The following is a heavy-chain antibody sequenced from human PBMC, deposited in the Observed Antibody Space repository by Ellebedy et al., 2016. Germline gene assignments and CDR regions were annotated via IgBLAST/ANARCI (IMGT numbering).Heavy chain of an antibody. CDR1: GLPFSTFF. J-gene: IGHJ4*02. CDR2: ISANGNKR. V-gene: IGHV3-23*01. Sequence: GESLKISCAVSGLPFSTFFMSWVRQAPGKGLEWVATISANGNKRDLADSVQGRFTISRDNSRYTLYLQMDSLTAADTAVYYCYYGHYSGFWGQGTLVTVSS. D-gene: IGHD4-17*01. CDR3: YYGHYSGF.